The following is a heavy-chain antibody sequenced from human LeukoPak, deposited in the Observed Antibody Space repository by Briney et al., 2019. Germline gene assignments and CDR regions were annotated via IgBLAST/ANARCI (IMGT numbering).Heavy chain of an antibody. D-gene: IGHD3-22*01. CDR3: ARGPYDSSRD. J-gene: IGHJ4*02. CDR1: GGSFSGYY. Sequence: SETLSLTCAVYGGSFSGYYWSWIRQPPGKGLEWIGEINHSGNTNYNPSLKSRVTISVDTSKNQFSLKLSSVTAADTAVYYCARGPYDSSRDWGQGTLVTVSS. CDR2: INHSGNT. V-gene: IGHV4-34*01.